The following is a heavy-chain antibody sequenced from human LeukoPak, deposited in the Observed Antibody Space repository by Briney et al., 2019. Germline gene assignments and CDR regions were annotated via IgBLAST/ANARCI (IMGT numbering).Heavy chain of an antibody. Sequence: GASVKVSCKASGYTFTSYGISWVRQAAGQGLEWMGWISAYNGNTNYVQKLQGRVTMTTDTSTSTAYMELRSLRSDDTAVYYCARDSITFGGVIVTLWGQGTMVTVSS. J-gene: IGHJ3*01. V-gene: IGHV1-18*04. D-gene: IGHD3-16*02. CDR2: ISAYNGNT. CDR1: GYTFTSYG. CDR3: ARDSITFGGVIVTL.